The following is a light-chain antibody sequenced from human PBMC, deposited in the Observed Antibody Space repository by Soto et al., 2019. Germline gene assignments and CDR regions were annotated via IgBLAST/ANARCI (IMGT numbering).Light chain of an antibody. V-gene: IGKV3-20*01. Sequence: EIVLTQSPGTLSLSPGERATLSCRASQSVSSSYLAWYQQKPGQAPRLLIYGASSRATGIPDRFSGSGSGTDFTLTISRLEPEDFAVYYCQQYGSSPALIFGGGTMVEIK. CDR3: QQYGSSPALI. CDR1: QSVSSSY. CDR2: GAS. J-gene: IGKJ4*01.